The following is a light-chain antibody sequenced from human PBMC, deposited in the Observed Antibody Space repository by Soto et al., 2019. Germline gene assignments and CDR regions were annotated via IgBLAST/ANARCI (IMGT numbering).Light chain of an antibody. CDR3: QQYNSYSPT. J-gene: IGKJ1*01. CDR2: DAS. Sequence: DIQVTQSPSSLSASVGDRVSITCQASQGISRSLAWYQQKPGKAPKLLIYDASSLESGVPSRFSGSGSGTEFTLTISSLQPDDFATYYCQQYNSYSPTFGQGPKVDIK. V-gene: IGKV1-5*01. CDR1: QGISRS.